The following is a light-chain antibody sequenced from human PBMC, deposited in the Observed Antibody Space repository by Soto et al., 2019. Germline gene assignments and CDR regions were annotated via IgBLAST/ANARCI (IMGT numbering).Light chain of an antibody. Sequence: DVQMTQSPSSLSASVGDRVTITCRASQSISSYINWYQQKPGKAPKLLIYAASSLQSGVPSRFSSSGPGTDFTLTISSLQPGDFATCDCQHSYSTPPVTFGQGTRLEIK. J-gene: IGKJ5*01. CDR3: QHSYSTPPVT. CDR2: AAS. CDR1: QSISSY. V-gene: IGKV1-39*01.